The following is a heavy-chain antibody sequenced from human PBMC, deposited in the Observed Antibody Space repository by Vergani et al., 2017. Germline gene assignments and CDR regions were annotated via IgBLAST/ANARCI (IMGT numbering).Heavy chain of an antibody. CDR2: INHSGST. CDR3: ARDVRRGYSGYVNY. J-gene: IGHJ4*02. D-gene: IGHD5-12*01. CDR1: GGSFSGYY. V-gene: IGHV4-34*01. Sequence: QVQLQQWGAGLLKPSETLYLTCAVYGGSFSGYYWSWIRQPPGKGLEWIGEINHSGSTNYNPSLKSRVTISIDTSKNQFSLKLSSVTAADTAVYYCARDVRRGYSGYVNYWGQGTLVTVSS.